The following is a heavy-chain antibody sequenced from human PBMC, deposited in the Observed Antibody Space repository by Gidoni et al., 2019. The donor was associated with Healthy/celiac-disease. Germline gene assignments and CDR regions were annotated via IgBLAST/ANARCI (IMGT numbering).Heavy chain of an antibody. V-gene: IGHV3-49*04. CDR1: GFPFGDYA. Sequence: EVQLVESGGGLVQPGRSLRLSCTASGFPFGDYALSWVRQAPGKGLEWVGFIRSKAYGGTTEYAASVKGRFTISRDDSKSIAYLQMNSLKTEDTAVYYCTRAACGGDCAMGYFDYWGQGTLVTVSS. CDR3: TRAACGGDCAMGYFDY. D-gene: IGHD2-21*02. CDR2: IRSKAYGGTT. J-gene: IGHJ4*02.